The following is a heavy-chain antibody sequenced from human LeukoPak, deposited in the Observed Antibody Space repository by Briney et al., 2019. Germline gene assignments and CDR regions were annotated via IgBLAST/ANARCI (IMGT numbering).Heavy chain of an antibody. J-gene: IGHJ4*02. CDR1: GYRFTTYG. CDR3: ARDPRTVFDY. Sequence: ASVKVSCTASGYRFTTYGISWVRQAPGQGLEWMGWISTYNGNTNYAQKFQGRVTMTTDTSTRTAYMELGSLRSDDTAVYYCARDPRTVFDYWGQGTLVTVSS. CDR2: ISTYNGNT. V-gene: IGHV1-18*01.